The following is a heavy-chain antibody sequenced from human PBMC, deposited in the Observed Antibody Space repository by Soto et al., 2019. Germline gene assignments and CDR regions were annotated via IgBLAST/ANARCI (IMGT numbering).Heavy chain of an antibody. J-gene: IGHJ4*02. CDR2: ISGGSGNT. CDR3: AKVDSAWLRPSDY. D-gene: IGHD6-19*01. Sequence: GGSLRLSCAASGFTFSSYSMNWVRQAPGKGLEWVSGISGGSGNTYYADSVKGRFTISRDNSKNTLYLQMNSLRVEDTAVYYCAKVDSAWLRPSDYWGQGTLVTVSS. V-gene: IGHV3-23*01. CDR1: GFTFSSYS.